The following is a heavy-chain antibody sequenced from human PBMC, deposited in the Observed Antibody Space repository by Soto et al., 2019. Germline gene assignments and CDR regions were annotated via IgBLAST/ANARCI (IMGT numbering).Heavy chain of an antibody. V-gene: IGHV4-34*01. CDR3: ARGHNDYIWGSYRPRLDY. Sequence: SETLSLTCAVYGGSFSGYYWSWIRQPPGKGLEWIGEINHSGSTNYNPSLKSRVTISVDTSKNQFSLKLSSVTAADTAVYYCARGHNDYIWGSYRPRLDYWGQGTLVTVSS. D-gene: IGHD3-16*02. CDR2: INHSGST. CDR1: GGSFSGYY. J-gene: IGHJ4*02.